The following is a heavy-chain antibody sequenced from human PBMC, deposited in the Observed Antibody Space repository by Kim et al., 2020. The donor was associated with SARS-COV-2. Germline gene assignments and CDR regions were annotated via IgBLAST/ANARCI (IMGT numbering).Heavy chain of an antibody. CDR2: ISSNGGST. V-gene: IGHV3-64D*09. CDR1: GFTFSSYA. CDR3: AKDSRHYYGSGSFDY. J-gene: IGHJ4*02. Sequence: GGSLRLSCSASGFTFSSYAMHWVRQAPGKGLEYVSAISSNGGSTYYADSVKGRFTISRDNSKNTLYLQMSSLRAEDTAVYYCAKDSRHYYGSGSFDYWGQGTLVTVSS. D-gene: IGHD3-10*01.